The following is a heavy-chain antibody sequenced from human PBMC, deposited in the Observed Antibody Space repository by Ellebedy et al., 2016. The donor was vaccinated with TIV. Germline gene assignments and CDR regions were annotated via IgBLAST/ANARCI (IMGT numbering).Heavy chain of an antibody. CDR1: GFTFSSYA. Sequence: GESLKISCAASGFTFSSYAMSWVRQAPGKGLEWVSTISASGGRTYYADSVKGRFTISRDNSKNTLYLQMNSLRAEDTAVYYCAKIQVVVVVVHWYFDLWGRGTLVTVSS. CDR2: ISASGGRT. CDR3: AKIQVVVVVVHWYFDL. J-gene: IGHJ2*01. D-gene: IGHD3-22*01. V-gene: IGHV3-23*01.